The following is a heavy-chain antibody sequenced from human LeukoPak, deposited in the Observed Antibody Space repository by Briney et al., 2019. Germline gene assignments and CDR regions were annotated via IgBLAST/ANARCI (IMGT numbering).Heavy chain of an antibody. D-gene: IGHD3-16*02. CDR3: ARDSLGELSCDY. Sequence: SVNVSCKASGGTFSSYAISWVRQAPGQGVEWMGRIIPIYGTANFAQKFQGRVTITTDESTNKAYVELSSLRSEDTAVYYCARDSLGELSCDYWGRGPLVTVSS. V-gene: IGHV1-69*05. CDR1: GGTFSSYA. CDR2: IIPIYGTA. J-gene: IGHJ4*02.